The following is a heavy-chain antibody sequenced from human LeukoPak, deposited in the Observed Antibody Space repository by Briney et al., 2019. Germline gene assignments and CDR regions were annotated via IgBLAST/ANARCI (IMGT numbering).Heavy chain of an antibody. D-gene: IGHD5-12*01. CDR1: GFAFSSYA. V-gene: IGHV3-64D*09. CDR2: ISSNGGST. CDR3: VKGNDIVATNFDY. J-gene: IGHJ4*02. Sequence: PGGSLRLSCSASGFAFSSYAMHWVRQAPGKGLEYVSAISSNGGSTYYADSVKGRFTISRGNSKNTLYLQMSSLRAEDTAVYYCVKGNDIVATNFDYWGQGTLVTVSS.